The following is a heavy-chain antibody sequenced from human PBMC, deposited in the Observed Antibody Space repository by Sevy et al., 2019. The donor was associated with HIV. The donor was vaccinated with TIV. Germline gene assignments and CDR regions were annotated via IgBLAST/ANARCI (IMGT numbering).Heavy chain of an antibody. D-gene: IGHD2-15*01. V-gene: IGHV1-2*02. CDR1: GYTFIDHY. J-gene: IGHJ4*02. Sequence: ASVKVSCKASGYTFIDHYIHWVRQAPGQGLEWMGWMNTNSDFTKSAQNFQGRVTMTRDTSIDTVYMELRSLKSDETAQYYCAKEGGVVGEYVVDYCGQGTLVTVSS. CDR3: AKEGGVVGEYVVDY. CDR2: MNTNSDFT.